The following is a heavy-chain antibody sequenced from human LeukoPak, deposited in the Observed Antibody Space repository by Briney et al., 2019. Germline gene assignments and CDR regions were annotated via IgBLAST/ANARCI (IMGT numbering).Heavy chain of an antibody. D-gene: IGHD6-13*01. V-gene: IGHV3-48*01. CDR1: GFTFSSYS. Sequence: PGGSLRLSCAASGFTFSSYSMNWVRQAPGKGLEWVSYISSSSTIYYADSVKGRFTISRDNAKNSLYLQMNSLRAEDTAVYYCARDNRRSGAGGGTKEYFQHWGQGTLVTVSS. CDR3: ARDNRRSGAGGGTKEYFQH. CDR2: ISSSSTI. J-gene: IGHJ1*01.